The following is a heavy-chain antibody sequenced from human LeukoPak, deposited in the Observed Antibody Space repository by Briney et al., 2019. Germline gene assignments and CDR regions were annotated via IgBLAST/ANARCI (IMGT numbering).Heavy chain of an antibody. V-gene: IGHV3-23*01. J-gene: IGHJ4*02. CDR1: GFTFSSYD. CDR3: AKDEGYYDSSGFSY. D-gene: IGHD3-22*01. CDR2: ISGSGSTT. Sequence: GGSLRLSCAASGFTFSSYDMSWVRQPPGKGLEWVSGISGSGSTTKYADSVNGGFTIARDNYKHTVYLQMNGLRAEDAAVYYCAKDEGYYDSSGFSYWGEGTLVTVSS.